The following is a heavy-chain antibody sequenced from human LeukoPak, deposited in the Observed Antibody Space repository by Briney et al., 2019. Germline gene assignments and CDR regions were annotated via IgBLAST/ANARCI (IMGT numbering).Heavy chain of an antibody. CDR1: GFPFYSYW. Sequence: PGGSLRPSCTASGFPFYSYWMALVRQTPGKGLEWVANIRHDGSTKYYVDSVKGRFTISRDNAMNSLYLQMDSLRVEDTAVYYCAKVPLKSIVGATPLDYWGQGTLVTVSS. CDR3: AKVPLKSIVGATPLDY. CDR2: IRHDGSTK. D-gene: IGHD1-26*01. J-gene: IGHJ4*02. V-gene: IGHV3-7*03.